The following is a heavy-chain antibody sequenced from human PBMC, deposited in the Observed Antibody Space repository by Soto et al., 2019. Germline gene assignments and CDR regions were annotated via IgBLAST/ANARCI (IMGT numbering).Heavy chain of an antibody. D-gene: IGHD5-18*01. CDR2: INPNSGGT. CDR1: GYTFTGYY. Sequence: ASVKVSCKASGYTFTGYYMHLVRQAPGQGLEWMGWINPNSGGTNYAQKFQGWVTMTRDTSISTAYMELSRLRSDDTAVYYCARASPTGGYSYGYLTLDYWGQGTLVTVSS. V-gene: IGHV1-2*04. CDR3: ARASPTGGYSYGYLTLDY. J-gene: IGHJ4*02.